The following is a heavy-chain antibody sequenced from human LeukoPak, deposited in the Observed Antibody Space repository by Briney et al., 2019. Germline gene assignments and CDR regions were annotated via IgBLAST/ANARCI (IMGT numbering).Heavy chain of an antibody. CDR1: GFTFSSYG. V-gene: IGHV3-30*03. Sequence: GGSLRLSCAASGFTFSSYGMHWVRQDPGKGLEGVAVISYDGSNKYYADSVKGRFTISRDNSKNTLYLQMNSLRAEDTAVYYCARETVVSFDYWGQGTLVTVSS. J-gene: IGHJ4*02. D-gene: IGHD2-15*01. CDR3: ARETVVSFDY. CDR2: ISYDGSNK.